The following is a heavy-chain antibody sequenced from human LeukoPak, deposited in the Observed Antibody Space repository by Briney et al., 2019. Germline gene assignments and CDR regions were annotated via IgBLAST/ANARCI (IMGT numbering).Heavy chain of an antibody. Sequence: PGGSLRLSCAASGLSFSRYWMSWVRQAPGKGLEWVANIKQDGSEKNYVESVKGRFTISRDNAKNSLYLQMNSLRAEDTAVYYCARGSRYYSAWGQGTLVTVSS. CDR2: IKQDGSEK. J-gene: IGHJ5*02. CDR3: ARGSRYYSA. CDR1: GLSFSRYW. D-gene: IGHD2/OR15-2a*01. V-gene: IGHV3-7*01.